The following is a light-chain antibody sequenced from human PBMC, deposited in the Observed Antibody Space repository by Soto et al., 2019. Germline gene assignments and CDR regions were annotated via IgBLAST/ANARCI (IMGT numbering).Light chain of an antibody. V-gene: IGLV2-14*01. J-gene: IGLJ3*02. CDR1: SSDVGRYKY. CDR3: CSYTTTAPHWV. Sequence: QSVLTQPASVSGSPGQSITISCTGTSSDVGRYKYVSWYQQHPGKAPKVMIYEVSTRPSGVSNRFSGSKSGNTASLTISGLQAEDEADYYCCSYTTTAPHWVFGGGTKLTVL. CDR2: EVS.